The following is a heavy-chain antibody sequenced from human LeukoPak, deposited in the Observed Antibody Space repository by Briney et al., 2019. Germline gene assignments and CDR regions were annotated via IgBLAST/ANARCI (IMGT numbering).Heavy chain of an antibody. Sequence: ASVKVSCKASGYTFTGYYMHWVRQAPGQGLEWMGWINPNSGGTNYAQKFQGRVTMTRDTSISTAYMELSRLRSYDTAVYYCARAIITMVRGVIGDYYYMDVWGKGTTVTISS. CDR1: GYTFTGYY. V-gene: IGHV1-2*02. CDR3: ARAIITMVRGVIGDYYYMDV. J-gene: IGHJ6*03. D-gene: IGHD3-10*01. CDR2: INPNSGGT.